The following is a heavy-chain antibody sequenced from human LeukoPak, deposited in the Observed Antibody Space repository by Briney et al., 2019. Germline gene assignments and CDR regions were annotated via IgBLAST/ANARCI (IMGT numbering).Heavy chain of an antibody. J-gene: IGHJ4*02. CDR1: GGSISSGGYY. Sequence: SQTLSLTCTVSGGSISSGGYYWGWIPQHPGKGLEWIGYIYYSGSTYYNPSLKSRVTISVDTSKNQFSLKLSSVTAADTAVYYCARVGHSGYDYFDYWGQGTLVTVSS. CDR3: ARVGHSGYDYFDY. CDR2: IYYSGST. V-gene: IGHV4-31*03. D-gene: IGHD5-12*01.